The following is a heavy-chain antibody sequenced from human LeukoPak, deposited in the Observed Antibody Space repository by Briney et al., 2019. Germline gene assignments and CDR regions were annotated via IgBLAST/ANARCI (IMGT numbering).Heavy chain of an antibody. J-gene: IGHJ4*02. CDR3: AKEQATYYYGSGSYYSRHFDY. V-gene: IGHV3-9*01. CDR2: ISWNSGSI. D-gene: IGHD3-10*01. CDR1: GFTFDDYA. Sequence: GGSLRPSCAASGFTFDDYAMHWVRQAPGKGLEWVSGISWNSGSIGYADSVKGRFTISRDNAKNSLYLQMNSLRAEDTALYYCAKEQATYYYGSGSYYSRHFDYWGQGTLVTVSS.